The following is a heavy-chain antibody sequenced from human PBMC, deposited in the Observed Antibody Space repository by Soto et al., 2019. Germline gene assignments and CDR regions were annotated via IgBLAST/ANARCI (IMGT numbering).Heavy chain of an antibody. V-gene: IGHV3-30*18. CDR2: ILRDGNTK. D-gene: IGHD6-19*01. Sequence: GWSLRLSCAASGFSFSNYGMHWVRQAPGKGLEWVAAILRDGNTKQYADSVNGRFTVSRDNSKNTLYLQMNSLRTEDTAVYFCAKGTPYTSGWYYFDYWGQGTRVTVSS. J-gene: IGHJ4*02. CDR1: GFSFSNYG. CDR3: AKGTPYTSGWYYFDY.